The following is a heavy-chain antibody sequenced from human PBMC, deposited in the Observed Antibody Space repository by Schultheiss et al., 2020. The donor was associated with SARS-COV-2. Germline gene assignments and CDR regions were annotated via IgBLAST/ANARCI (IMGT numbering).Heavy chain of an antibody. J-gene: IGHJ6*03. CDR3: AKTGDGPPYYYYYMDV. Sequence: GGSLRLSCAASGFTFSSYAMHWVRQAPGKGLEWVSAISGSGGSTYYADSVKGRFTISRDNSKNTLYLQMNSLRAEDTAVYYCAKTGDGPPYYYYYMDVWGKGTTVTVSS. CDR1: GFTFSSYA. CDR2: ISGSGGST. V-gene: IGHV3-23*01.